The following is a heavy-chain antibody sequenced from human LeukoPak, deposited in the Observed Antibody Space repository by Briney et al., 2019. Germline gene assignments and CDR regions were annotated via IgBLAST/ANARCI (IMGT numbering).Heavy chain of an antibody. CDR3: ANLNAPYWGNFDY. J-gene: IGHJ4*02. CDR1: GFTFSSYA. Sequence: GGSLRLSCAASGFTFSSYAMHWVRQAPGQGLDWVSAISDSGVTAYYADSVKGRFTIPRDNSKSTLYLQMNSLRAEDTAVYYCANLNAPYWGNFDYWGQGTLVTVSS. D-gene: IGHD3-16*01. V-gene: IGHV3-23*01. CDR2: ISDSGVTA.